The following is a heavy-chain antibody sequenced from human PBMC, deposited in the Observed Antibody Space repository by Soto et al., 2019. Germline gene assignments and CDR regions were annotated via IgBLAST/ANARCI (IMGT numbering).Heavy chain of an antibody. Sequence: SETLSLTCTVSGGSISSNSYYWDWIRQPPGKGLDWSGSIYHRGSTYYNPSLKSRVAISVDPSTNQFSLTLTSVTAADTAVYYCARRSPLVYGNPFDHWGQGTLVTVSS. CDR2: IYHRGST. CDR3: ARRSPLVYGNPFDH. J-gene: IGHJ5*02. CDR1: GGSISSNSYY. V-gene: IGHV4-39*01. D-gene: IGHD3-10*01.